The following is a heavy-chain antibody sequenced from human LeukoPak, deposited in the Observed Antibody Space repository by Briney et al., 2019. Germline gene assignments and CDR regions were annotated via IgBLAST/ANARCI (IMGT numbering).Heavy chain of an antibody. D-gene: IGHD2-2*01. CDR3: AEDEKDIVVVPAAPWDY. CDR2: IRYDGSNK. CDR1: GFTFSSYG. Sequence: GGSLRLSCAASGFTFSSYGMHWVRQAPGKGLEWVAFIRYDGSNKYYADSVKGRFTISRDNSKNTLYLQMNSLRAEDTAVYYCAEDEKDIVVVPAAPWDYWGQGTLVTVSS. V-gene: IGHV3-30*02. J-gene: IGHJ4*02.